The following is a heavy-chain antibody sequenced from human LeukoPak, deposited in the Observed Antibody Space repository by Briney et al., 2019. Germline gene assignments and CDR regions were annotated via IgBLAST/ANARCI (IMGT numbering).Heavy chain of an antibody. D-gene: IGHD5-12*01. Sequence: SETLSVTCTVSGGSLSSYYWSWIRQPPGKGVEWIGYIYYSGSANYNPSLKSRVTISVETSKNQFSPKLSSVTAADTAVYYCARSPTNYYYYMDVWGKGTTVTVSS. CDR3: ARSPTNYYYYMDV. J-gene: IGHJ6*03. CDR2: IYYSGSA. CDR1: GGSLSSYY. V-gene: IGHV4-59*01.